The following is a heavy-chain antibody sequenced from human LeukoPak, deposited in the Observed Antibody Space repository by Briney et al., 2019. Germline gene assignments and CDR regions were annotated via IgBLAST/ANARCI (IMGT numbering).Heavy chain of an antibody. J-gene: IGHJ4*02. CDR2: INSDGSST. Sequence: GGSLRLSCAASGFTFSSYWMHWVRQAPGKGLVWVSRINSDGSSTSYADSVKGRFTISRDNAKNTLYLRMNSLRAEDTAVYYCARDVHLRPNYYDSSGYYDYWGQGTLVTVSS. D-gene: IGHD3-22*01. V-gene: IGHV3-74*01. CDR3: ARDVHLRPNYYDSSGYYDY. CDR1: GFTFSSYW.